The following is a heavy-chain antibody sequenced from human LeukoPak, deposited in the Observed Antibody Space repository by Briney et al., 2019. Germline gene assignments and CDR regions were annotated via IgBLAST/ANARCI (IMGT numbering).Heavy chain of an antibody. D-gene: IGHD2-2*01. CDR1: GGSISSSSYY. J-gene: IGHJ4*02. Sequence: SETLSLTCTVSGGSISSSSYYWGWIRQPPGKGLEWIGSIYYSGSTYYNPSLKSRVTISVDTSKNQFSLKLSSVTAADTAVYYCARGVSVYCSSTSCYDGPTHDEIAVAEYYFDYWGQGTLVTVSS. CDR3: ARGVSVYCSSTSCYDGPTHDEIAVAEYYFDY. V-gene: IGHV4-39*01. CDR2: IYYSGST.